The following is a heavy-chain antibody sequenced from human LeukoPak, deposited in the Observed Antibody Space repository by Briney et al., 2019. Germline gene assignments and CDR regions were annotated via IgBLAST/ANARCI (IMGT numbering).Heavy chain of an antibody. V-gene: IGHV1-2*02. Sequence: ASVKVSCKASGYTFTGYYMHWVRQAPGQGLEWMGWINPNSGGTNYVQKFQGRVIMTRDTSISTTYMELSRLRPDDTAVYYCAKDRRRGYSYGYSRGLDDYWGQGTLVTVSS. CDR3: AKDRRRGYSYGYSRGLDDY. CDR1: GYTFTGYY. CDR2: INPNSGGT. D-gene: IGHD5-18*01. J-gene: IGHJ4*02.